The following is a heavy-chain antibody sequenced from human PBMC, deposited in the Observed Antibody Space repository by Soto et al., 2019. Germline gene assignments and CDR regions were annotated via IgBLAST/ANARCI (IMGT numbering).Heavy chain of an antibody. CDR2: INPSGGST. J-gene: IGHJ3*02. CDR1: GYTFTSYY. D-gene: IGHD2-15*01. Sequence: GASVKVSCKASGYTFTSYYMHWVRRAPGQGLEWMGIINPSGGSTSYAQKFQGRVTMTRDTSTSTVYMELSSLRSEDTAVYYCARILGYCSGGSCYTAFDIWGQGTMVTVSS. CDR3: ARILGYCSGGSCYTAFDI. V-gene: IGHV1-46*03.